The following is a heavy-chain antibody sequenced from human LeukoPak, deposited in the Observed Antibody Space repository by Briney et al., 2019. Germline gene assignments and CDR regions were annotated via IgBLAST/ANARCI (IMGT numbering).Heavy chain of an antibody. Sequence: GGSLRLSCVASGFTFSDYWMAWVRQAPGKGPEWVANIKQDGIEKHYVDSVKGRFTISRDNAGNSLYLQMNSLRAEDTAVYYCARDVGGSLDYWGQRTLVTVSS. CDR2: IKQDGIEK. CDR1: GFTFSDYW. V-gene: IGHV3-7*01. D-gene: IGHD2-15*01. CDR3: ARDVGGSLDY. J-gene: IGHJ4*02.